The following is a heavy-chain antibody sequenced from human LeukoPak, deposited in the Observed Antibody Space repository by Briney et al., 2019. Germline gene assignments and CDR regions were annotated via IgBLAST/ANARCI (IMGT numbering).Heavy chain of an antibody. CDR1: GFTFSSYA. V-gene: IGHV3-23*01. CDR2: ISGSGGST. D-gene: IGHD2-2*03. CDR3: AKVGIVVVPAAMRPPRTFPYYFDY. Sequence: GGSLRLSCAASGFTFSSYAMSWVRQAPGKGLEWVSAISGSGGSTYYADSVKGRFTISRDNSKNTLYLQMNSLRAEDTAVYYCAKVGIVVVPAAMRPPRTFPYYFDYWGQGTLVTVSS. J-gene: IGHJ4*02.